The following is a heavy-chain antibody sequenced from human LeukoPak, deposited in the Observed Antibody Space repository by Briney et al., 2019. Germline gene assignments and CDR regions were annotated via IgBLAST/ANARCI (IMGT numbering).Heavy chain of an antibody. CDR1: GYTFTSYA. Sequence: SVKVSCKASGYTFTSYAISWVRQAPGQGLEWMGRIIPILGIANYAQKFQGRVTITADKSTSTAYMELSSLRSEDTAVYYCARDQYRDIVAYYWGQGTLVTVSS. J-gene: IGHJ4*02. D-gene: IGHD5-12*01. CDR2: IIPILGIA. CDR3: ARDQYRDIVAYY. V-gene: IGHV1-69*04.